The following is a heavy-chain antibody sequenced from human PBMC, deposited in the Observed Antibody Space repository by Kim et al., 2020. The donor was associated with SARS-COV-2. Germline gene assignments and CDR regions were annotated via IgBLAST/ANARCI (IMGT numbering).Heavy chain of an antibody. V-gene: IGHV3-15*01. CDR3: TTDWSPDIVLVVAAPPGY. J-gene: IGHJ4*02. CDR1: GFTFSNAW. CDR2: INSKTGGRTT. D-gene: IGHD2-15*01. Sequence: GGSLRLSCAASGFTFSNAWMSWVRQAPGKGLEWVGRINSKTGGRTTDYAAPGKGRFTISRADTKNTLYLQMNSLKTEDTAVYYCTTDWSPDIVLVVAAPPGYWGQGTLVTVSS.